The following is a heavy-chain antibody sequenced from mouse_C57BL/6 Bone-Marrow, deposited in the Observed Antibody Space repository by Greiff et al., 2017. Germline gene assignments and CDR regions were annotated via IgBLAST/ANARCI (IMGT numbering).Heavy chain of an antibody. V-gene: IGHV1-69*01. J-gene: IGHJ4*01. CDR1: GYTFTSYW. CDR2: IDPSDSYT. D-gene: IGHD2-14*01. Sequence: VQLQQPGAELVMPGASVKLSCKASGYTFTSYWMHWVKQRPGQGLEWIGEIDPSDSYTNYNQKFKGKSTLTVDKSSSTAYMQLSSLTSEDSAVYYCARNREYDFYAMDYWGQGTSVTVSS. CDR3: ARNREYDFYAMDY.